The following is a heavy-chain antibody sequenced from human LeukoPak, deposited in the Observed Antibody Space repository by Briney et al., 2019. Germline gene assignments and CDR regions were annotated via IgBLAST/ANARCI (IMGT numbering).Heavy chain of an antibody. CDR3: ARMSNSSPVLDY. V-gene: IGHV4-34*01. D-gene: IGHD6-13*01. CDR1: GGSFSGYY. J-gene: IGHJ4*02. Sequence: PSETLSLTCAVYGGSFSGYYWSWIRQSPGKGLEWIGEINHSGSTNYNPSLKSRVTISVDTSKNQFSLKLSSVTAADTAVYYCARMSNSSPVLDYWGQGSLVTVSS. CDR2: INHSGST.